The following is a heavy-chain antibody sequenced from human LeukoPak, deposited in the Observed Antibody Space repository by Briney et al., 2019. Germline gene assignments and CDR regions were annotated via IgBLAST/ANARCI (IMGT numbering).Heavy chain of an antibody. CDR1: AGSISSYY. CDR3: ASQCSGGSCWNY. D-gene: IGHD2-15*01. J-gene: IGHJ4*02. V-gene: IGHV4-59*08. Sequence: PSETLSLTCTVSAGSISSYYWSWIRQPPGKGLEWIGYIYYSGSTNYNPSLKSRVTISVDTSKNQFSLKLSSVTAADTAVYYCASQCSGGSCWNYWGQGTLVTVSS. CDR2: IYYSGST.